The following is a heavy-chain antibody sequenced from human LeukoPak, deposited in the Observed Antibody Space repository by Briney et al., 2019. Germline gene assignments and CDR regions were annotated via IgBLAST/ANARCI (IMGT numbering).Heavy chain of an antibody. CDR1: GASISGSNYY. D-gene: IGHD3-10*01. CDR3: ARYYYSSGHDWFDP. J-gene: IGHJ5*02. V-gene: IGHV4-30-4*01. Sequence: PSETLSLTCTVSGASISGSNYYWSWIRQPPGKGLEWIGYIFYSGSTYYNPPLKSRVMISVDTSKNQFSLNVNSVTAADTAVYYCARYYYSSGHDWFDPWGQGTLVIVSS. CDR2: IFYSGST.